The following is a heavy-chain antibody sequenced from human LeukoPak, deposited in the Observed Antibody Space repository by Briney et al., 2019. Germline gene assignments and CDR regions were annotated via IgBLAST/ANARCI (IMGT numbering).Heavy chain of an antibody. V-gene: IGHV1-46*01. CDR2: INPSGGST. Sequence: GASVKVSCKTSGYTFTSYYMHWVRQAPGQGLEWMGVINPSGGSTGYAQRFQGRVTITRDTSTSTVYMELSSLRSEDTAVYYCARGQLLADYWGQGTLVTVSS. D-gene: IGHD1-1*01. CDR3: ARGQLLADY. J-gene: IGHJ4*02. CDR1: GYTFTSYY.